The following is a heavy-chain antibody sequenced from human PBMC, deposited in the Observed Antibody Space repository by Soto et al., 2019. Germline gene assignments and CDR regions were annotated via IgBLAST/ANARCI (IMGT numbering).Heavy chain of an antibody. CDR1: GFTFSSYV. D-gene: IGHD3-10*01. J-gene: IGHJ4*02. Sequence: EVQLLESGGGLVQPGGSLRLSCAASGFTFSSYVMTWVRQAPGTGLEWVSAISGSGGSTYYADSVKGRFTISRDNSKNTLYLQMNSLRAEDTAVYFCAKLLGSGIYFPHGYWGQGTLVTVSS. CDR3: AKLLGSGIYFPHGY. V-gene: IGHV3-23*01. CDR2: ISGSGGST.